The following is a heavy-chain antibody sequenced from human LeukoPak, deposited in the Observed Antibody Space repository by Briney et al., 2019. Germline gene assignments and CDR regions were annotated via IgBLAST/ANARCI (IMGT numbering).Heavy chain of an antibody. J-gene: IGHJ2*01. CDR1: GFTFDDYA. CDR3: AKATGDWYFDL. D-gene: IGHD7-27*01. V-gene: IGHV3-9*01. CDR2: ISWNSGSI. Sequence: GGSLRLSCAASGFTFDDYAMHWVRQAPGKGLEWVSGISWNSGSIGYADSVKGRFTISRDNAKNSLYLQMNSLRPDDTVFYYCAKATGDWYFDLWGRGTLVTVSS.